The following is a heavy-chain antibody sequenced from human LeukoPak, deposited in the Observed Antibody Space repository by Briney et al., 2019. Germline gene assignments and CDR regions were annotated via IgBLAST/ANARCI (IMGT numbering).Heavy chain of an antibody. Sequence: ASVKVSCKASGYTFTSYDINWLRQATGQGPEWMGWMNPNSGATGYAQKFQGRVTMTRSTSINTAYMELSSLRSEDTAVYYCAALRLGELSPIDYWGQGTLVTVSS. D-gene: IGHD3-16*02. J-gene: IGHJ4*02. CDR2: MNPNSGAT. CDR3: AALRLGELSPIDY. V-gene: IGHV1-8*01. CDR1: GYTFTSYD.